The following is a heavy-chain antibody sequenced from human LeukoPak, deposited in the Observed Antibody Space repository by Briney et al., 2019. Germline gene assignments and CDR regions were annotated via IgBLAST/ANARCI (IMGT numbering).Heavy chain of an antibody. Sequence: GGSLRLSCAASGFTFSSYAMHWVRQAPGKGLEWVAVISYDGSNKYYADSVKGRFTISRDNSKNTLYLQMNSLRAEDTAVYYCARDLGYGSGSFYGMDVWGQGTTVTVSS. J-gene: IGHJ6*02. CDR1: GFTFSSYA. CDR2: ISYDGSNK. CDR3: ARDLGYGSGSFYGMDV. V-gene: IGHV3-30-3*01. D-gene: IGHD3-10*01.